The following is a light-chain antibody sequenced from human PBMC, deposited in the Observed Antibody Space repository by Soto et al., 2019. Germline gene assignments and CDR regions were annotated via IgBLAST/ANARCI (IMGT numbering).Light chain of an antibody. V-gene: IGLV2-14*01. J-gene: IGLJ1*01. Sequence: QSALTQPASVSGTPGQSITISCTGSNSDVGLYDFVSWYQHHPGRAPKLIVSEVSHRPSGISNRFSGSKSGNTASLTISGLQSEDEADYYCISYTSDDGRYVFGTGTKLTVL. CDR2: EVS. CDR1: NSDVGLYDF. CDR3: ISYTSDDGRYV.